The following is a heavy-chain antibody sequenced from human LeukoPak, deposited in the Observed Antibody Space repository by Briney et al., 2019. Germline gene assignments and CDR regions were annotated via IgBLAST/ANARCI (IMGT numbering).Heavy chain of an antibody. CDR2: IYTSGST. Sequence: SETLSLTCTVSGGSISSGSYYWSWIRQPAGKGLEWIGRIYTSGSTNYNPSLKSRVTISVDTSKNQFSLKLSSVTAADTAVYYCARGDYDDYWGQGTLVTVSS. CDR1: GGSISSGSYY. J-gene: IGHJ4*02. V-gene: IGHV4-61*02. D-gene: IGHD4-17*01. CDR3: ARGDYDDY.